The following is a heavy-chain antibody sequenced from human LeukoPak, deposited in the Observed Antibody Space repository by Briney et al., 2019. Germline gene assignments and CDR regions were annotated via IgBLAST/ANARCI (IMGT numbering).Heavy chain of an antibody. CDR1: GFTFSRYG. J-gene: IGHJ4*02. CDR2: IRKDGSDK. CDR3: AKDSNWAFDY. Sequence: PGGSLRLSCGASGFTFSRYGMHWVRQAPGKGLEWVTYIRKDGSDKYYADSVKGRFTISRDSSKNMVYLQMTSLRAEDTALHYCAKDSNWAFDYWGQGTLVSVSS. D-gene: IGHD7-27*01. V-gene: IGHV3-30*02.